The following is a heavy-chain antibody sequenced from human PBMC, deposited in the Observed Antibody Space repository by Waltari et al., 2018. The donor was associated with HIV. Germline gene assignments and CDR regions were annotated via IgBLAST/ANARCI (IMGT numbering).Heavy chain of an antibody. D-gene: IGHD4-17*01. J-gene: IGHJ4*02. Sequence: QVQLVQSGTEVKEPGASLKVSCKASGYPFSAHDIHWVGQAHGQGLEWTGWMNPKTGNTGFAQTLQGRVILTRDATMNTAYMELNNLTSGDTAVYYCARQGAGDYGDYLFDYWGQGTLLTVSS. CDR1: GYPFSAHD. V-gene: IGHV1-8*01. CDR2: MNPKTGNT. CDR3: ARQGAGDYGDYLFDY.